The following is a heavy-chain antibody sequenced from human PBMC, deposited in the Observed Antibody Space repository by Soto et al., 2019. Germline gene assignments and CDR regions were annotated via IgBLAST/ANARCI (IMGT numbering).Heavy chain of an antibody. V-gene: IGHV1-24*01. CDR3: ATVASYSSGWYYYYGMDV. CDR1: GYTLTELS. CDR2: FDPEDGET. Sequence: ASVKVSCKVSGYTLTELSMHWVRQAPGKGLEWMGGFDPEDGETIYAQKFQGRVTMTEDTSTDTAYMELSSLRSEDTAVYYCATVASYSSGWYYYYGMDVWGQGTTVTVSS. J-gene: IGHJ6*02. D-gene: IGHD6-19*01.